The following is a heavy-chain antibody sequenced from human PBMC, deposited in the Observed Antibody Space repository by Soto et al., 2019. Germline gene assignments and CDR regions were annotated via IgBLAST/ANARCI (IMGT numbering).Heavy chain of an antibody. D-gene: IGHD2-8*01. CDR1: GFTFSNYG. CDR3: VRIGYDTNAHPGDY. CDR2: IWFDASKT. J-gene: IGHJ4*02. Sequence: QVQLVESGGGVVQPGTSLRLSCVGSGFTFSNYGIHWVRQAPGKGLEWVAIIWFDASKTSYADSVKGRFTISKDNSRNTVYLQMNNLRGEDTALYYCVRIGYDTNAHPGDYWGQGTLVTVSS. V-gene: IGHV3-33*01.